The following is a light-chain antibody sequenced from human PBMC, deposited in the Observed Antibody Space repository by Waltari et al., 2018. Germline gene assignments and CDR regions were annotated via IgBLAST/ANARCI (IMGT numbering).Light chain of an antibody. V-gene: IGKV1-33*01. Sequence: DIQMPQSPSSLSVSVGDRVTITCQASQDISNYLNWYQQKPGKAPKLLIYIASSLETGVPSRFSGSRSGTHFTFTISSLQPEDIATYYCQQYDNLPVTFGGGTKVEIK. J-gene: IGKJ4*01. CDR1: QDISNY. CDR2: IAS. CDR3: QQYDNLPVT.